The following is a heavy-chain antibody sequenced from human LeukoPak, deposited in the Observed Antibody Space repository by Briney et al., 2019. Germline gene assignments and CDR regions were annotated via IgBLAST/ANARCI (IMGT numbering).Heavy chain of an antibody. J-gene: IGHJ5*02. CDR1: GYSFTSYW. CDR2: IYPGDSDT. D-gene: IGHD3-10*01. V-gene: IGHV5-51*01. Sequence: GESLKISCKGSGYSFTSYWIGWVRQMPGKGLEWIGIIYPGDSDTRYSPSFQGQVTISADKSISTAYLQWSSLKASDTAMYYCARQEQGWFGEKYYNWFDPWGQGTLVTVSS. CDR3: ARQEQGWFGEKYYNWFDP.